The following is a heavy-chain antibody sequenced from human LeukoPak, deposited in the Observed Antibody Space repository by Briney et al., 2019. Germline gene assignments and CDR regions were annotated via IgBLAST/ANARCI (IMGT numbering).Heavy chain of an antibody. CDR3: TRDQTPYY. CDR2: IRYDGSNK. Sequence: PGGSLRLSCAASGFTFSSYGMHWVRQAPGKGLEWVAFIRYDGSNKYYADSVKGRFTISRDNAKNSLYLQMDSLKTEDTAVYYCTRDQTPYYWGQGTLVTVSS. V-gene: IGHV3-30*02. CDR1: GFTFSSYG. J-gene: IGHJ4*02.